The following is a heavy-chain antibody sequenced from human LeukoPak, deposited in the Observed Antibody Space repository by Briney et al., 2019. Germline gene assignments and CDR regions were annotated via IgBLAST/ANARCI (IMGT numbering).Heavy chain of an antibody. Sequence: SETLSLTCTVSGGSISSSSYYWSWIRQPAGKGLEWIGRIYTSGSTNYNPSLKSRVTISVDTSKNQFSLKLSSVTAADTAVYYCARGYHSSGSYFTNWFDPWGQGTLVTVSS. CDR2: IYTSGST. CDR3: ARGYHSSGSYFTNWFDP. D-gene: IGHD1-26*01. CDR1: GGSISSSSYY. V-gene: IGHV4-61*02. J-gene: IGHJ5*02.